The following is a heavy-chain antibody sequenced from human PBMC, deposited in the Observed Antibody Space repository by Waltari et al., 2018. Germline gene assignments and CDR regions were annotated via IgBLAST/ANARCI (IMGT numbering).Heavy chain of an antibody. CDR1: GYTFTSYG. CDR3: AREAGVSDSSSWYAVPWGVDYYGMDV. CDR2: IGAYNCNT. Sequence: QVQLVQSGAEVKKPGASVKVYCKASGYTFTSYGISWVRQAPGHGLEWMGWIGAYNCNTNNTQKLQGRRTKTTDTSTSTAYMELRRLRSVATALNDCAREAGVSDSSSWYAVPWGVDYYGMDVWGPATTLTVSS. V-gene: IGHV1-18*01. J-gene: IGHJ6*02. D-gene: IGHD6-13*01.